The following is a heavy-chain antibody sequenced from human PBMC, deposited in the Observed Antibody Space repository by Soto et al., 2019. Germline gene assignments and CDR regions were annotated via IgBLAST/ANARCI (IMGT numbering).Heavy chain of an antibody. CDR3: ARDQLSSGLYVWFDP. D-gene: IGHD6-25*01. J-gene: IGHJ5*02. CDR1: GGSISSYY. V-gene: IGHV4-59*01. CDR2: IYYSGST. Sequence: PSETLSLTCTVSGGSISSYYWSWIRQPPGKGLEWIGYIYYSGSTNYNPSLKSRVTISVDTSKNQFSLILISVTSADTAVYYCARDQLSSGLYVWFDPWGQGTLVTVSS.